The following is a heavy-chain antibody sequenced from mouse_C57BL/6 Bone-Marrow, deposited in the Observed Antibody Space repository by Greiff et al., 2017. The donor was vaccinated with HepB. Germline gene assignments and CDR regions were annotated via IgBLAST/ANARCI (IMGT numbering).Heavy chain of an antibody. V-gene: IGHV1-69*01. J-gene: IGHJ4*01. Sequence: VQLQQPGAELVMPGASVKLSCKASGYTFTSYWMHWVKQRPGQGLEWIGEIDPSDSYTNYNQKFKGKSTLTVDKSSSTAYMRLSSRTSEDSAVYYCAADSAGPYYAMDYWGQGTAVTVSS. CDR1: GYTFTSYW. CDR2: IDPSDSYT. D-gene: IGHD3-2*02. CDR3: AADSAGPYYAMDY.